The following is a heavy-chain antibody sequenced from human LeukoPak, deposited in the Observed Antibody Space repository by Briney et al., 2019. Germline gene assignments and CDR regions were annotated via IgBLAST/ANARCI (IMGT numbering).Heavy chain of an antibody. J-gene: IGHJ3*02. V-gene: IGHV4-59*08. Sequence: SETLSLTCTVSGGSINTHYWNWIRQPPGKGLEWIGYISYSGSTNYNPSLKSRVTISVDTSKNQFSLKLRSVTAADTAIYYCTRQGYDILTGYIDAFDIWGQGTMVTVSS. CDR3: TRQGYDILTGYIDAFDI. D-gene: IGHD3-9*01. CDR1: GGSINTHY. CDR2: ISYSGST.